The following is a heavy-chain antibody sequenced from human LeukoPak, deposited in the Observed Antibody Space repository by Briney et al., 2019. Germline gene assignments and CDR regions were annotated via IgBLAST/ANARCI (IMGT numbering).Heavy chain of an antibody. CDR2: INSDGSST. CDR1: GFTFSSYW. Sequence: PGGSLPLSSAASGFTFSSYWMHWVRQAPGKGLVWVSRINSDGSSTSSADSVKGRFTISRDNDKNTLYLQMNSLRAEDTAVYYCAGGKATVKDYWGQGTLVTVSS. CDR3: AGGKATVKDY. V-gene: IGHV3-74*01. J-gene: IGHJ4*02. D-gene: IGHD4-17*01.